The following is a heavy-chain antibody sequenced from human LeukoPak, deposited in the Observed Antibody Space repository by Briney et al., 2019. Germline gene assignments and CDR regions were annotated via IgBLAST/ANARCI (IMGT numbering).Heavy chain of an antibody. CDR3: AREDGSGWRLPEN. Sequence: GGSLRLSCAASGFTFSSYAMHWVRQAPGKGLEWVAVISYDGSNKNYADSVKGRFTISRDNSKNTLYLQMNSLRVEDTAVYYCAREDGSGWRLPENWGQGTLVTVSS. D-gene: IGHD6-19*01. CDR1: GFTFSSYA. J-gene: IGHJ4*02. V-gene: IGHV3-30-3*01. CDR2: ISYDGSNK.